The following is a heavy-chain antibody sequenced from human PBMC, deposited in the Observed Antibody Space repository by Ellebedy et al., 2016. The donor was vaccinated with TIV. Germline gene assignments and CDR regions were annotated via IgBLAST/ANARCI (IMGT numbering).Heavy chain of an antibody. J-gene: IGHJ6*02. Sequence: GESLKISCAASGFTFSSYAMSWVRQAPGKGLEWVSGINNGGRTTSYADSVKGRFTISRDNSRSTLYLQMNSLYYCAKDMVFGDGKWEIDVWGQGTTVTVSS. CDR2: INNGGRTT. D-gene: IGHD1-26*01. V-gene: IGHV3-23*01. CDR3: DGKWEIDV. CDR1: GFTFSSYA.